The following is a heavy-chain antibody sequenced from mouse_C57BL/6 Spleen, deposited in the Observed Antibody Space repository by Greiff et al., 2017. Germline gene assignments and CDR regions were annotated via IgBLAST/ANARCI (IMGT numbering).Heavy chain of an antibody. Sequence: QVQLQQSGPELVQPGASVKISCKASGYAFSSSWMNWVKQRPGKGFEWIGRIYPGDGDTTFNGKFKGKARLTADKSSRTAYMQLSSLTSEDSAVYFCGRETAQARGFAYWGQGTLVTVSA. J-gene: IGHJ3*01. CDR1: GYAFSSSW. D-gene: IGHD3-2*02. V-gene: IGHV1-82*01. CDR3: GRETAQARGFAY. CDR2: IYPGDGDT.